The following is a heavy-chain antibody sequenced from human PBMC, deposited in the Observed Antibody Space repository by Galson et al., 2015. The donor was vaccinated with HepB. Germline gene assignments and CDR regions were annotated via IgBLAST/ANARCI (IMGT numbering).Heavy chain of an antibody. D-gene: IGHD3-3*01. J-gene: IGHJ4*02. V-gene: IGHV1-3*01. CDR1: GYTFTSYA. Sequence: SVKVSCKASGYTFTSYAMHWVRQAPGQRLEWMGWINAGNGNTEYSQKFQGRVTITRDTSASTAYMELSSLRSEDTAVYYCAKATIFGVVINVWGQGTLVTVSS. CDR3: AKATIFGVVINV. CDR2: INAGNGNT.